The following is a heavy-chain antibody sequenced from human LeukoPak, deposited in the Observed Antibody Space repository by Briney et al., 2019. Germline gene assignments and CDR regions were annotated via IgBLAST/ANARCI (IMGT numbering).Heavy chain of an antibody. Sequence: KTSETLSLTCTVSGGSISSSSYYWGWIRQPPGKGLEWIGSIYYSGSTYYNPSLKSRVTIPVDTSKNQFSLKLSSVTAADTAVYYCARGVYYYGSGSYYTKWGQGTLVTVSS. CDR3: ARGVYYYGSGSYYTK. CDR1: GGSISSSSYY. CDR2: IYYSGST. J-gene: IGHJ4*02. V-gene: IGHV4-39*07. D-gene: IGHD3-10*01.